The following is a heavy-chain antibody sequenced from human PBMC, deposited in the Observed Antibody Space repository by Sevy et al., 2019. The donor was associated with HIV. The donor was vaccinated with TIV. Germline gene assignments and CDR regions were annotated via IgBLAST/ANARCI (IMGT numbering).Heavy chain of an antibody. Sequence: GGSLRLSCVASGFTFRTYGIHWVRQAPGKGLEWVAVISHDGSHKYNADSVKGRFTISRDNSKNTLYLQMNSLRADDTAVYYCAKHEAATPYYYYGMDVWGQGTPVTVSS. V-gene: IGHV3-30*18. CDR2: ISHDGSHK. J-gene: IGHJ6*02. CDR3: AKHEAATPYYYYGMDV. CDR1: GFTFRTYG. D-gene: IGHD2-15*01.